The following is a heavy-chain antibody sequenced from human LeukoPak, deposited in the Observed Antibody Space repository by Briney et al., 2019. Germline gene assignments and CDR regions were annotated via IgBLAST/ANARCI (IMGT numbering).Heavy chain of an antibody. CDR2: IYYSGST. D-gene: IGHD3-9*01. Sequence: SETLSLTCTVSGGSISSGGYYWSWIRQHPGKGLEWIGYIYYSGSTYYNPSLKSRVTISVDTSKNQFSLKLSSVTAADTAVYYCATSYDILTGPPNGFDPRGQGILVTVSS. V-gene: IGHV4-31*03. J-gene: IGHJ5*02. CDR1: GGSISSGGYY. CDR3: ATSYDILTGPPNGFDP.